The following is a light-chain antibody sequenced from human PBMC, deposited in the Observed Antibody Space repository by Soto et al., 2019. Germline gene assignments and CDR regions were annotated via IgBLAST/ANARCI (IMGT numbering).Light chain of an antibody. Sequence: DIQMTQSPSTLSASVGDRVTITCRASQSISSWLAWYQQKPGKAPKLLIYKASSLESGVPSRFSGSGSGTEFTLTISSLQPDDFATYYCQQYNSYSWTFGQGTKLDFK. J-gene: IGKJ1*01. CDR3: QQYNSYSWT. CDR1: QSISSW. V-gene: IGKV1-5*03. CDR2: KAS.